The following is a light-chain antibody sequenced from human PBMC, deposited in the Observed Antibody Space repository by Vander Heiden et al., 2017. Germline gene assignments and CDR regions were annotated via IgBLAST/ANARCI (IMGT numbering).Light chain of an antibody. V-gene: IGKV1-39*01. CDR1: QSITRY. CDR3: QQSVNVPIT. CDR2: SAS. Sequence: DIQMTQSPSSLSASVGDRVTITCRASQSITRYLNWYQQKAGKAPELLIQSASTLHSGVPSRFSGSGSGTDFNLTISSLQPEDFATYYCQQSVNVPITFGHGTKVDVK. J-gene: IGKJ3*01.